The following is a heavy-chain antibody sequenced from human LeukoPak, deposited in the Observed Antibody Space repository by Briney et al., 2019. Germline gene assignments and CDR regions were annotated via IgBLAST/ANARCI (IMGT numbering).Heavy chain of an antibody. CDR1: GFTFSSYA. CDR2: ISYDGSNK. J-gene: IGHJ4*02. Sequence: GGSLRLSCAASGFTFSSYAMHWVRQAPGKGLEWVAVISYDGSNKYYADSVKGRFTISRDNSKNTLYLQMNSLRAEDTAVYYCARAGKVVPAAMGYYWGQGTLVTVSS. V-gene: IGHV3-30-3*01. D-gene: IGHD2-2*01. CDR3: ARAGKVVPAAMGYY.